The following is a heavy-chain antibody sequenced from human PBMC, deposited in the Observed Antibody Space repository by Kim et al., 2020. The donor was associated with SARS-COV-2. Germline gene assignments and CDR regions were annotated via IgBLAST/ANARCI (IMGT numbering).Heavy chain of an antibody. Sequence: SVKVSCKASGGTFSSYAISWVRQAPGQGLEWMGGIIPIFGTANYAQKFQGRVTITADESTSTAYMELSSLRSEDTAVYYCARGVVAAAQYYYYGMDVWGQGTTVTVSS. J-gene: IGHJ6*02. CDR3: ARGVVAAAQYYYYGMDV. V-gene: IGHV1-69*13. D-gene: IGHD6-13*01. CDR1: GGTFSSYA. CDR2: IIPIFGTA.